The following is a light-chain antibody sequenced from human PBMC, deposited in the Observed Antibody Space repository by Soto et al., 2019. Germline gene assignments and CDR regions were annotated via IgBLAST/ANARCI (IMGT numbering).Light chain of an antibody. CDR2: GVS. J-gene: IGKJ2*01. Sequence: EIVLTQSPGTLSLSPGERVILSCRASQSLSRTYLAWYQQKPGQAPRRLIYGVSSRATGIPDRFSGSGSGTDFTLTISRLEPEDFAVYYCQHYGNSPYTFGQGTKLEI. CDR3: QHYGNSPYT. V-gene: IGKV3-20*01. CDR1: QSLSRTY.